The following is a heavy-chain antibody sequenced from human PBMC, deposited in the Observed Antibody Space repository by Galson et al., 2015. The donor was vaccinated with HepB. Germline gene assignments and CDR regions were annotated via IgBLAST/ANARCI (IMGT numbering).Heavy chain of an antibody. V-gene: IGHV3-48*04. J-gene: IGHJ3*02. CDR3: ARLSVGYCSGGSCYVQDDAFDI. D-gene: IGHD2-15*01. CDR2: ISSSSSTI. Sequence: SLRLSCAASGFTFNSYSMNWVRQAPGKGLEWVSYISSSSSTIYYADSVKGRFTISRDNAKNSLYLQMNSLRAEDTAVYYCARLSVGYCSGGSCYVQDDAFDIWGQGTMVTVSS. CDR1: GFTFNSYS.